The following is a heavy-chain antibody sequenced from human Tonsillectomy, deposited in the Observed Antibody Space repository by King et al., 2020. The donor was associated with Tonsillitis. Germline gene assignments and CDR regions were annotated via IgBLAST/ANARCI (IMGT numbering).Heavy chain of an antibody. Sequence: VQLVESGGGVVQPGRSLRLSCAASRFTFSSYGMHWVRQAPGKGLEWVAVISYDGSNKYYADSVQGRFTISRDNSKNTLYLQMNSLRAEYTAVYYCAVEVQYCSGGSCTPSPFDSWGQGTLVTVSS. CDR2: ISYDGSNK. J-gene: IGHJ4*02. CDR3: AVEVQYCSGGSCTPSPFDS. D-gene: IGHD2-15*01. CDR1: RFTFSSYG. V-gene: IGHV3-33*05.